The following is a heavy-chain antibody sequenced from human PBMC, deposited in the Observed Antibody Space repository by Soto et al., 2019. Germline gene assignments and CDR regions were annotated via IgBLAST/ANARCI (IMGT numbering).Heavy chain of an antibody. CDR3: ARDIGAYYYDSSGYYPGY. CDR1: GFTFSNYG. J-gene: IGHJ4*02. D-gene: IGHD3-22*01. Sequence: PGGSLRLSCAASGFTFSNYGMHWVRQTPGKGLEWVALILYDGSNKYYADSVKGRFTISRDNSKNTLYLQVSSLRAEDTAVYYCARDIGAYYYDSSGYYPGYWGQGTLVTVSS. V-gene: IGHV3-30*03. CDR2: ILYDGSNK.